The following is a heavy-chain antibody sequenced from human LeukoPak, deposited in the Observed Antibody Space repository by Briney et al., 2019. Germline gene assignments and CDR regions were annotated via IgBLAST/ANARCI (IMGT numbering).Heavy chain of an antibody. Sequence: SETLSLTCTVSGGSISSSSYYWGWIRQPPGKGLEWIGSIYYSGSTYYNPSLKSRVTISVDTSKNQFSLKLSSVTAADTAVYYCARNSGYDWAYFVYWGQGTLVTVSS. CDR1: GGSISSSSYY. CDR3: ARNSGYDWAYFVY. J-gene: IGHJ4*02. V-gene: IGHV4-39*07. D-gene: IGHD5-12*01. CDR2: IYYSGST.